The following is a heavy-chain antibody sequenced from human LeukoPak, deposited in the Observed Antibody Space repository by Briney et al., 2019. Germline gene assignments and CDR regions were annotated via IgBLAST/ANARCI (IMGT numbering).Heavy chain of an antibody. CDR3: ARVKGSGWAFDF. CDR1: GFIFSDFF. D-gene: IGHD6-19*01. CDR2: MSSSGSYT. Sequence: GGSLSLSCAASGFIFSDFFMNWIRQAPGGGLEWVSYMSSSGSYTNYADSVKGRFTISRDPAKKSLALQRSSLRAEDTAGYYCARVKGSGWAFDFWGQGTLVTVSS. V-gene: IGHV3-11*05. J-gene: IGHJ4*01.